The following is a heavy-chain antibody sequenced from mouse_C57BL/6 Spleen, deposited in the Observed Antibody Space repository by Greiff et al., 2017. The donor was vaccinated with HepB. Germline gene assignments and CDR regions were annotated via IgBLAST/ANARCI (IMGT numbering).Heavy chain of an antibody. CDR2: ISNGGGST. D-gene: IGHD1-1*01. CDR1: GFTFSDYY. V-gene: IGHV5-12*01. Sequence: EVQLVESGGGLVQPGGSLKLSCAASGFTFSDYYMYWVRQTPEKRLEWVAYISNGGGSTYYPDTVKGRFTISRDNAKNTLYRQMSSLKSEDTAMYYCARHGTTVVPFDDWGQGTTLTVSS. CDR3: ARHGTTVVPFDD. J-gene: IGHJ2*01.